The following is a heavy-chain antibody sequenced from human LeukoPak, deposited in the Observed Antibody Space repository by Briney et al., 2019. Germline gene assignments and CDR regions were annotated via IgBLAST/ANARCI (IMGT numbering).Heavy chain of an antibody. Sequence: GGSLRLSCAASGFTLSSYGMHWVRQAPGKGLEGVAVIWYDGSNKYYADSVKCRFTISRDNSKNTVYLQMNSLRAEDTAVYYCAREGSGYSDYDPDYWGQGTLVTVSS. CDR3: AREGSGYSDYDPDY. V-gene: IGHV3-33*01. D-gene: IGHD5-12*01. CDR2: IWYDGSNK. J-gene: IGHJ4*02. CDR1: GFTLSSYG.